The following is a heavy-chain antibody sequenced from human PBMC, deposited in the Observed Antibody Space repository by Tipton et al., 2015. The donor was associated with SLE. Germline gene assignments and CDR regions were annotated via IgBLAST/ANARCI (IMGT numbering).Heavy chain of an antibody. CDR3: ASLRGDETYHFSSGAYYWHN. D-gene: IGHD3-22*01. CDR2: IIPILGIA. V-gene: IGHV1-69*04. Sequence: QSGAEVKKPGSSVKVSCKASGGTFSSYAISWVRQAPGQGLEWMGRIIPILGIANYAQKFQGRVTITADKSTNAVYMELRSLRSEDTATYFCASLRGDETYHFSSGAYYWHNWGQGTLVTVSS. J-gene: IGHJ4*02. CDR1: GGTFSSYA.